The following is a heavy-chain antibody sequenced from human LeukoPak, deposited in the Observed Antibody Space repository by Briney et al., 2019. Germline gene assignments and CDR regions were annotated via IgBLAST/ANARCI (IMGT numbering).Heavy chain of an antibody. CDR3: ARVFRRDGYFDY. CDR1: GYSITSYY. V-gene: IGHV4-59*01. Sequence: TPSETLSLTCTVSGYSITSYYWSWIRQPPGKGLEWIGYIFYSGNTDYNPSLKSRVTISVDTSRNQFSLKLDSVTAADTAVYYCARVFRRDGYFDYWGQGTLVTVSS. CDR2: IFYSGNT. D-gene: IGHD5-24*01. J-gene: IGHJ4*02.